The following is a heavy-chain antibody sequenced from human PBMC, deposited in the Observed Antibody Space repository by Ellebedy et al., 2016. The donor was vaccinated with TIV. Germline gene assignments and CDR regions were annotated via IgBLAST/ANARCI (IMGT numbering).Heavy chain of an antibody. Sequence: ASVKVSCKASGGTFRSYAIAWVRQAPGQGLEWMGRFIPSLCSANYAQKVQGRRTITADNSATTAYMALSSLGFEDTAVYWCARLKEMATFADYWGQGTLVTVSS. CDR2: FIPSLCSA. V-gene: IGHV1-69*04. CDR3: ARLKEMATFADY. J-gene: IGHJ4*02. CDR1: GGTFRSYA. D-gene: IGHD5-24*01.